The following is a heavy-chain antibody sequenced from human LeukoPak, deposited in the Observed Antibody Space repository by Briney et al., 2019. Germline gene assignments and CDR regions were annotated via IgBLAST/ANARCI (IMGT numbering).Heavy chain of an antibody. J-gene: IGHJ6*02. CDR1: GGSISSSSYY. Sequence: SETLSLICTVSGGSISSSSYYWGWIRQPPGKVLEWIGSIYYSGSTYYNPSLKSRVTISVDTSKNQFSLKLSSVTAADTAVYYCARDYGGNSGGMDVWGQGTTVTVSS. CDR3: ARDYGGNSGGMDV. CDR2: IYYSGST. V-gene: IGHV4-39*02. D-gene: IGHD4-23*01.